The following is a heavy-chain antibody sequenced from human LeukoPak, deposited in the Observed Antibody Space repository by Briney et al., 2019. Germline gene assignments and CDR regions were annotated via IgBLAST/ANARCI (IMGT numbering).Heavy chain of an antibody. CDR2: INHNGST. J-gene: IGHJ4*02. V-gene: IGHV4-34*01. CDR1: GGSFSGYY. CDR3: ARRVQLWPGRSFDY. Sequence: SETLSLTCAVYGGSFSGYYWSWIRQPPGKGLEWIGEINHNGSTNYNPSLKSRVTISVDTSKNQFSLKLSSVTAADTAVYYCARRVQLWPGRSFDYWGQGTLVTVSS. D-gene: IGHD5-18*01.